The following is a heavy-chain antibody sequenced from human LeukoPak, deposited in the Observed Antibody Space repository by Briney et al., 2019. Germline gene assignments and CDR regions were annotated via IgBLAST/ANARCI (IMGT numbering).Heavy chain of an antibody. CDR3: ALPRYSSNWYYFDY. Sequence: ASVKVSCKASGGTFSSYPIHWVRQAPGQRLEWMGWIKAGNPNTKYSQYFQDRVTFTRDTSATTAYMELSSLRFEDMAVYYCALPRYSSNWYYFDYWGQGTLVTVSS. V-gene: IGHV1-3*01. J-gene: IGHJ4*02. CDR1: GGTFSSYP. D-gene: IGHD6-13*01. CDR2: IKAGNPNT.